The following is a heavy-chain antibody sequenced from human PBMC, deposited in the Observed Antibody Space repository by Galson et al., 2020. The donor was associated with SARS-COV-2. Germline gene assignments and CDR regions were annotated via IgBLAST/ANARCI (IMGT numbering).Heavy chain of an antibody. CDR2: ISGSGGST. V-gene: IGHV3-23*01. CDR3: AKDRTVHSGGYMYFQH. J-gene: IGHJ1*01. CDR1: GFTFSSYA. Sequence: GESLKISCAASGFTFSSYAMSWVRQAPGKGLEWVSAISGSGGSTYYADSVKGRFTISRDNSKNTLYLQMNSLRAEDTALYYCAKDRTVHSGGYMYFQHWGQGTLVTVSS. D-gene: IGHD1-26*01.